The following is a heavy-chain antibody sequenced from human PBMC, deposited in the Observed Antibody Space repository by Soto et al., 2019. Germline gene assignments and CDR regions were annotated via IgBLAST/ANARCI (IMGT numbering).Heavy chain of an antibody. CDR1: GFSFVMYA. D-gene: IGHD2-15*01. CDR2: INAGNGHT. CDR3: ARAGWFAHGDVVF. J-gene: IGHJ2*01. V-gene: IGHV1-3*01. Sequence: ASVKGSCKTAGFSFVMYAIHWVRQAPGQGLEWMAWINAGNGHTTYSQKFQGRVTITRDTSARTVYMELRSLRFEDTATYYCARAGWFAHGDVVFGGR.